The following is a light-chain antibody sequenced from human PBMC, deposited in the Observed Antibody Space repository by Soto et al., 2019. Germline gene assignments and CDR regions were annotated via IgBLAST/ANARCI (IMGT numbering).Light chain of an antibody. V-gene: IGKV3-11*01. CDR2: DAS. CDR1: QSVSSY. CDR3: QQYGGSPVT. Sequence: EIVLTQSPATLSFSPGERATLSCRASQSVSSYLAWYQQKPGQAPRLLIYDASNRATGIPARFSGSGSGTDFTLTISSLEPEDFAVYYCQQYGGSPVTFGQGTRLENK. J-gene: IGKJ5*01.